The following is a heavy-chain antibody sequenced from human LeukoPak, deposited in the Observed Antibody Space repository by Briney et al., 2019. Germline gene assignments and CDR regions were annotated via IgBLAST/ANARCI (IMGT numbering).Heavy chain of an antibody. V-gene: IGHV3-30*04. CDR3: ARDFPMDV. Sequence: PGRSLRLSCAASGFTFSSYAMHWVRQAPGKGLEWVAVISYDGSNKYYADSVKGRFTISRDNSKNTLYLQMYSLRAEDTAVYYCARDFPMDVWGKGTTVTVSS. J-gene: IGHJ6*04. CDR1: GFTFSSYA. CDR2: ISYDGSNK.